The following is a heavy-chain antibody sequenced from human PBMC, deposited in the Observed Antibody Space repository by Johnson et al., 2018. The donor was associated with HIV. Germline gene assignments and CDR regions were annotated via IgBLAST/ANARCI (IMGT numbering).Heavy chain of an antibody. CDR2: ISSDESNK. J-gene: IGHJ3*02. V-gene: IGHV3-30*04. CDR3: AKAPSMGADGLDI. CDR1: GFTFSTYA. D-gene: IGHD3-16*01. Sequence: VQLVESGGGVVQPGRSLRLSCAASGFTFSTYAMHWVRQAPGKGLEWVAVISSDESNKYYADSVKGRFTISRDNSKNTLYLQMNSLRPADMGLYYCAKAPSMGADGLDIWGQVTMVTVSS.